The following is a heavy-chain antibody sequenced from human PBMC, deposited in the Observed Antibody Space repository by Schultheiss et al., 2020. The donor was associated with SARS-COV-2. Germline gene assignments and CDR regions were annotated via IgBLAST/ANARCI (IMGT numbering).Heavy chain of an antibody. CDR3: ARGLAGGLDG. CDR2: ISWNSGSI. Sequence: GGSLRLSCAASGFTFDDYAMHWVRQAPGKGLEWVSGISWNSGSIGYADSVKGRFTISRDNAKNSLYLQMNSLRAGDTAVYYCARGLAGGLDGWGQGTTVTVSS. CDR1: GFTFDDYA. V-gene: IGHV3-9*01. D-gene: IGHD3-9*01. J-gene: IGHJ6*02.